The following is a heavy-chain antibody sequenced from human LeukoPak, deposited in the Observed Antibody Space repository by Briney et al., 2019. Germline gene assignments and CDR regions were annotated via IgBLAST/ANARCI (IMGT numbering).Heavy chain of an antibody. Sequence: PSETLSLTCTVSGGSISSYYWSWIRQPAGKGLEWIGRIYTSGSTNYNPSLKSRVTISVDTSKNQFSLKLSSVTAADTAVYYCARLKLPVRGVQNWYFDLWGRGTLVTVSS. CDR2: IYTSGST. V-gene: IGHV4-4*07. CDR3: ARLKLPVRGVQNWYFDL. CDR1: GGSISSYY. D-gene: IGHD3-10*01. J-gene: IGHJ2*01.